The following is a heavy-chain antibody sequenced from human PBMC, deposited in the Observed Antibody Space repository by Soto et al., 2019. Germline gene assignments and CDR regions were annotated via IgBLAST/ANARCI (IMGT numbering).Heavy chain of an antibody. V-gene: IGHV3-15*01. Sequence: EVQLVESGGGLGKPGGSLRLSCGASGFTFSNAWMSWVRQAPGKGLEWVGRIKSKTDGGTTDYAAPVKGRFTISRDDSKNTLSLQMTSLKTEHTSVYYCTTDPVVIMFGYWGQGTLVTVSS. D-gene: IGHD3-3*01. J-gene: IGHJ1*01. CDR3: TTDPVVIMFGY. CDR1: GFTFSNAW. CDR2: IKSKTDGGTT.